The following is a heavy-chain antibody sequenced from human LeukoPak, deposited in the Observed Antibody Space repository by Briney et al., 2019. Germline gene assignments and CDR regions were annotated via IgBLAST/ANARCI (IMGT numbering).Heavy chain of an antibody. CDR3: AKGYYYGSGSYSTFDY. J-gene: IGHJ4*02. CDR1: GFTFSSHA. CDR2: ISGSGGST. D-gene: IGHD3-10*01. V-gene: IGHV3-23*01. Sequence: GGSLRLSCAASGFTFSSHALSGLRQAPGKGLEWVSTISGSGGSTYYADSVKGRFTISRDNSKNTLYVQMSSLRADDTDVYYCAKGYYYGSGSYSTFDYWGQGTLVTVSS.